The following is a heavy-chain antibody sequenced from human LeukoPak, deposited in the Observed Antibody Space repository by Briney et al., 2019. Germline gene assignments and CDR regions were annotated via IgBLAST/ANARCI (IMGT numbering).Heavy chain of an antibody. D-gene: IGHD5-24*01. CDR2: IIPIFGTA. CDR1: GGTFSSYA. V-gene: IGHV1-69*05. Sequence: SVNVSCKASGGTFSSYAISWVRQAPGQGLEWMGGIIPIFGTANYAQKFQGRVTITTDESTSTAYMELSSLRSEDTAVYYCARGGSTITRYYYYMDVWGKGTTVTVSS. J-gene: IGHJ6*03. CDR3: ARGGSTITRYYYYMDV.